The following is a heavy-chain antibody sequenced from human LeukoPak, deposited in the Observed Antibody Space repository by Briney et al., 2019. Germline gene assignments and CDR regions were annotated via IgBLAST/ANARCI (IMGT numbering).Heavy chain of an antibody. CDR2: IKQDGSEK. V-gene: IGHV3-7*01. CDR3: ARAGTSSGWYVNYYYGMDV. CDR1: GFTFSSYW. Sequence: GGSLRLSCAASGFTFSSYWMSWVRQAPGKGLEWVANIKQDGSEKYYVDSVKGRFTISKDNAKNSLYLQMNSLRAEDTAVYYCARAGTSSGWYVNYYYGMDVWGQGTTVTVSS. D-gene: IGHD6-19*01. J-gene: IGHJ6*02.